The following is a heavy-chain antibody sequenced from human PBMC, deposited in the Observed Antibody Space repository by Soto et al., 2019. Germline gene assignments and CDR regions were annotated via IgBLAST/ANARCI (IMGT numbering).Heavy chain of an antibody. Sequence: EVQLVESGGGLVKPGGSLRLSCAASGFTFSSYSMNWVRQAPGKGLEWVSSISSSSSYIYYADSVKGRFTISRDNAKNSLYLQMNSLRAEDTAVYYCARVMSPYRGSYGYWFDPWGQGTLVTVSS. CDR3: ARVMSPYRGSYGYWFDP. CDR1: GFTFSSYS. V-gene: IGHV3-21*01. J-gene: IGHJ5*02. D-gene: IGHD1-26*01. CDR2: ISSSSSYI.